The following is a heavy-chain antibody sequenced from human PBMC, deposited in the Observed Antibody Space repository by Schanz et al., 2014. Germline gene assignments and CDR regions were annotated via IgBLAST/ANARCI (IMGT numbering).Heavy chain of an antibody. Sequence: QVQLVQSGAEVKKPGASVKVSCKASGYTFTVYYMHWVRQAPGQGLEWLGWINPNSGNPGFAQKFRGRVTMTRNTSMSTAYIELHILTSEDTAVYYCARGRTFDYWGQGTLVTVSS. J-gene: IGHJ4*02. V-gene: IGHV1-8*02. CDR2: INPNSGNP. CDR1: GYTFTVYY. CDR3: ARGRTFDY.